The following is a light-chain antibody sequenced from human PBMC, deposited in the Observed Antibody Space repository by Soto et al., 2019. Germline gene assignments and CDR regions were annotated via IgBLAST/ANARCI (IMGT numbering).Light chain of an antibody. CDR2: IAS. CDR1: QGIRSY. Sequence: IQLTQSPSSLSASVGDRVAITCRASQGIRSYLAWYQQKPGEAPKLLISIASILQSGVPSRFSGSGSGTDFVLTISSLQPEDSATYYCQQLDSMPITFGQGTRLEN. CDR3: QQLDSMPIT. J-gene: IGKJ5*01. V-gene: IGKV1-9*01.